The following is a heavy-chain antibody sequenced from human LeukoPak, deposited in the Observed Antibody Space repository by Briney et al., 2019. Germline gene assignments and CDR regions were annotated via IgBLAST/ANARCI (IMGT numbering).Heavy chain of an antibody. V-gene: IGHV4-34*01. CDR2: INHSGST. D-gene: IGHD3-10*01. CDR3: ARAGDRITMVRGVITEPNFDY. J-gene: IGHJ4*02. CDR1: GGSFSGYY. Sequence: SETLSLTCAVYGGSFSGYYWSWIRQSPGKGLEWIGEINHSGSTNYNPSLKSRVTISVDTSKNQLSLKLSSVTAADMAVYYCARAGDRITMVRGVITEPNFDYWGQGTLVTVSS.